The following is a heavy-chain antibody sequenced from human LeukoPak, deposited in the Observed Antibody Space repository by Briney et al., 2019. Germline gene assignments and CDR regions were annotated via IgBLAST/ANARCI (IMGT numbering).Heavy chain of an antibody. V-gene: IGHV4-39*07. CDR3: AREDGPKKVATYLDYYYYMDV. D-gene: IGHD5-12*01. CDR1: GGSISSSSYY. Sequence: SETLSLTCTVSGGSISSSSYYWAWIRQPPGKGLEWIGSIYYTGSTYYNPSLKSRVTISVDTSKNQFSLRLSSVTAADTAVYYCAREDGPKKVATYLDYYYYMDVWGKGTTVTISS. J-gene: IGHJ6*03. CDR2: IYYTGST.